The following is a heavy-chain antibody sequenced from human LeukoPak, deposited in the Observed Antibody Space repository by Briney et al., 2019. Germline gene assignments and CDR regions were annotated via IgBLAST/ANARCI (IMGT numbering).Heavy chain of an antibody. J-gene: IGHJ4*02. CDR3: ATGKPTPYCSGGSCYSEFDY. CDR1: GYTLTELS. D-gene: IGHD2-15*01. V-gene: IGHV1-24*01. Sequence: ASVKVSCKVSGYTLTELSMHWVRQAPGKGLEWMGGFDPEDGETIYAQKFQGRVTMTEDTSTDTAYMELSSLRSEDTAVYYCATGKPTPYCSGGSCYSEFDYWGQGTLVTVPS. CDR2: FDPEDGET.